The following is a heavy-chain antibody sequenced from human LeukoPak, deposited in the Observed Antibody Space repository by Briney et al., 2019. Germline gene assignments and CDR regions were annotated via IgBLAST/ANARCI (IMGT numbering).Heavy chain of an antibody. CDR2: IRYDGSNK. V-gene: IGHV3-30*02. J-gene: IGHJ4*02. CDR3: AKGYSYGFVY. CDR1: GFTFSSYG. Sequence: GGALRLSCAASGFTFSSYGMHWGRQAPGKGLGWMSFIRYDGSNKYYADSVKGRFTISRDNSKNTLYLQMNSLRAEDTAVYYCAKGYSYGFVYWGQGTLVTVSS. D-gene: IGHD5-18*01.